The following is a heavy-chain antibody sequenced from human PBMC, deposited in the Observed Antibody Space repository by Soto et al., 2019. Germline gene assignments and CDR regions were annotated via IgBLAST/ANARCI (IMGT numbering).Heavy chain of an antibody. CDR3: ATSLWFGELSGWFDP. Sequence: EVQLVESGGGLVKPGGSLRLSCAASGFTFSSYSMNWVRQAPGKGLEWVSSISSSSSYIYYADSVKGRFPISRDNAKNSLYLQMNSLRAEDTAVYYCATSLWFGELSGWFDPWGQGTLVTVSS. D-gene: IGHD3-10*01. CDR2: ISSSSSYI. J-gene: IGHJ5*02. CDR1: GFTFSSYS. V-gene: IGHV3-21*01.